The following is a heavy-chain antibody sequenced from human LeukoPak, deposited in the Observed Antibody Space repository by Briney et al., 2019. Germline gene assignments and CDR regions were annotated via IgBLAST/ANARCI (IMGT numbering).Heavy chain of an antibody. V-gene: IGHV5-51*01. D-gene: IGHD2-2*01. CDR3: ARQSRIGWFDP. CDR2: IYPGDSYT. J-gene: IGHJ5*02. Sequence: AGASLQISCQGSGSNFDTYWIAWVRQLPGKGLEWMGIIYPGDSYTKYSPSFQGQVTISAKKSISTAYLQWSSLKASDSAIYFCARQSRIGWFDPWGQGTLVTVSS. CDR1: GSNFDTYW.